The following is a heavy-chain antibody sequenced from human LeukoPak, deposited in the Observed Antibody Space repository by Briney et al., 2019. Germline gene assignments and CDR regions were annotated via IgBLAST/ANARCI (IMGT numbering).Heavy chain of an antibody. J-gene: IGHJ4*02. D-gene: IGHD3-10*01. V-gene: IGHV3-15*01. CDR1: GFTFSNAW. CDR3: TTDSMVRGDPFDY. CDR2: IKSKTDGGTT. Sequence: KSGGSLRLSCAASGFTFSNAWMSWVRQAPGKGLEWVGRIKSKTDGGTTDYAAPVKGRFTISRDDSKNTLYLQMNSLKTEDTAVYYCTTDSMVRGDPFDYWGQGTLVTVSS.